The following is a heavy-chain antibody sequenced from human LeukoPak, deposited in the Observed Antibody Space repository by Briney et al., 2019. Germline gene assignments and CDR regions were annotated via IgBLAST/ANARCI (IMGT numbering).Heavy chain of an antibody. J-gene: IGHJ4*02. CDR1: GFTFSNYW. CDR2: INSDGGST. Sequence: GGSLRLSCAAPGFTFSNYWMHWVRQDPLKGLVWVSRINSDGGSTGYADSVKGRFTISRDNAKNTLYLQMSSQRAEDTALYYCARGGTSGSLIYWGQGTLVTVSS. CDR3: ARGGTSGSLIY. D-gene: IGHD1-26*01. V-gene: IGHV3-74*01.